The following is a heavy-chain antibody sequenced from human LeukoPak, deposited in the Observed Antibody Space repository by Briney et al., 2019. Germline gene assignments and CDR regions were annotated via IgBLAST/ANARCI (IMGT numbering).Heavy chain of an antibody. CDR3: ARRAKRWPVRHYYYYMDV. D-gene: IGHD6-19*01. J-gene: IGHJ6*03. CDR1: GGSISSRSYY. Sequence: SETLSLTCTVSGGSISSRSYYWGWIRQPRGKGLEWIGSIYYSGSTYYNPSLKSRVTISVDTSKNQFSLKLSSVTAADTAVYYCARRAKRWPVRHYYYYMDVWGKGTTVTVSS. V-gene: IGHV4-39*07. CDR2: IYYSGST.